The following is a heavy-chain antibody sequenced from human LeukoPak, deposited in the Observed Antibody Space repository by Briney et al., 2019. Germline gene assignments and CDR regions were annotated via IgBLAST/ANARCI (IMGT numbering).Heavy chain of an antibody. CDR2: IYYSGST. D-gene: IGHD3-10*01. Sequence: SETLSLTCTVSGGSISTYYWSWIRQPPGKGLEWIGYIYYSGSTNYNPSLKSRVTISLDTSRNQFSLKLNSVTAADTAVYYCAKSNGYGLVDIWGQGTMVTVSS. J-gene: IGHJ3*02. CDR1: GGSISTYY. V-gene: IGHV4-59*12. CDR3: AKSNGYGLVDI.